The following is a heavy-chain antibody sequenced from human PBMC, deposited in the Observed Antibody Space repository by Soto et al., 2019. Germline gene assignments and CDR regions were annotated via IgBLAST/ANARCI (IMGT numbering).Heavy chain of an antibody. CDR3: ARDTYSSGWYDS. J-gene: IGHJ5*01. Sequence: GGSLRLSCAASGFTVSTGYMAWVRQAPGKGLEWTLVLFSGGSSYYGDSVKGRFTISRDNSKNTLSLEMSSLRVEDTAVYFCARDTYSSGWYDSWGQGTRVTVSS. CDR2: LFSGGSS. V-gene: IGHV3-53*05. CDR1: GFTVSTGY. D-gene: IGHD6-19*01.